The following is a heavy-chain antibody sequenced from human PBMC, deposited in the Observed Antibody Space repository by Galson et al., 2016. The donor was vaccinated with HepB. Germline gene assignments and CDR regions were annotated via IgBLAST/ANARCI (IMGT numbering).Heavy chain of an antibody. J-gene: IGHJ4*02. CDR3: AKDYWMTRVTWGPDD. D-gene: IGHD4-17*01. CDR1: GFTFSNYS. CDR2: ISYDGKNK. V-gene: IGHV3-30*18. Sequence: SLRLSCATSGFTFSNYSMNWVRQAPGKGLEWVAVISYDGKNKYYGDSVKGRFTISRDDSQNTLYLQMNSLRAEDTGLYYCAKDYWMTRVTWGPDDWGQGTLVTVSS.